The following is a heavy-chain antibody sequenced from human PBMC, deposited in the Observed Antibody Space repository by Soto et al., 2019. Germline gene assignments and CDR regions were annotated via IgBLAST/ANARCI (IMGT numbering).Heavy chain of an antibody. Sequence: PSETLSLTCAVSGGSFTSNNCWTWVRQPPGQGLEWIGEIYRTGSTNYNPSLKSRVTISLDKSENQFSLKVTSLTAADTAVYYCASRDPGTSVDYWGLGTLVTVSS. V-gene: IGHV4-4*02. J-gene: IGHJ4*02. D-gene: IGHD1-7*01. CDR1: GGSFTSNNC. CDR3: ASRDPGTSVDY. CDR2: IYRTGST.